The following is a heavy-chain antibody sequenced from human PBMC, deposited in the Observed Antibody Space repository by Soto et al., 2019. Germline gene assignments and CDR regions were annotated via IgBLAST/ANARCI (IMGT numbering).Heavy chain of an antibody. CDR3: ARQDSSGWYDFDY. J-gene: IGHJ4*02. CDR2: IYYSGST. Sequence: SETLSLTCTVSGGSISSSSYYWGWIRQPPGKGLEWIGSIYYSGSTYYNPSLKSRVTISVDTSKSQFSLELSSVTAADTAVYYCARQDSSGWYDFDYWGQGTLVTVSS. V-gene: IGHV4-39*01. CDR1: GGSISSSSYY. D-gene: IGHD6-19*01.